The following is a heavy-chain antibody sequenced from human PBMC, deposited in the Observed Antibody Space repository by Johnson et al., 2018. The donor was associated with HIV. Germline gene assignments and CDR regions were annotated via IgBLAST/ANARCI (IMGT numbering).Heavy chain of an antibody. J-gene: IGHJ3*02. CDR2: IGTAGDT. CDR1: GFTFSSYD. V-gene: IGHV3-13*01. CDR3: ARGNDLHSSGDDAFDI. Sequence: VQLVESGGGLVQPGGSLRLSCAASGFTFSSYDMHWVRQATGKGLEWVSAIGTAGDTYYPGSVKGRFTISRENAKNSLYLQMNSLRAGDTAVYYCARGNDLHSSGDDAFDIWGQGTMVTVSS. D-gene: IGHD6-19*01.